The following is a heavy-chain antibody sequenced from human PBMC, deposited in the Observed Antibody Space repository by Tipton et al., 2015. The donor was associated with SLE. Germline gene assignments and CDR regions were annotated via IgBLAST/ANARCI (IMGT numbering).Heavy chain of an antibody. CDR3: ARGLWFGESYYYYGMDV. D-gene: IGHD3-10*01. J-gene: IGHJ6*02. CDR1: GGSFSGYY. V-gene: IGHV4-34*01. CDR2: INHSGST. Sequence: TLSLTCAVYGGSFSGYYWSWIRQPPGKGLEWIGEINHSGSTNYNPSLKSRVTISVDTSKNQFSLKLSSVTAADTAVYYCARGLWFGESYYYYGMDVWGQGTTVTVS.